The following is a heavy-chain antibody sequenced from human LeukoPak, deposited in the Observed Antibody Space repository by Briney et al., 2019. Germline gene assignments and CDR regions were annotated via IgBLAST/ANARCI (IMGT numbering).Heavy chain of an antibody. J-gene: IGHJ4*02. Sequence: PGGSLRLSCAASGFTVSSNYMSWVRQAPGKGLEWVANIHDDGRVTNYVDSVKGRFTISRDNARNSVYLQLNSLRAEDTALYYCARGRGWVDHWGQGTLVTVSS. CDR1: GFTVSSNY. CDR2: IHDDGRVT. D-gene: IGHD3-16*01. CDR3: ARGRGWVDH. V-gene: IGHV3-7*01.